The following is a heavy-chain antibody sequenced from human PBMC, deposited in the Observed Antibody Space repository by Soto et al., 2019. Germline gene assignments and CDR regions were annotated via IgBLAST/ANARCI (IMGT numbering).Heavy chain of an antibody. J-gene: IGHJ4*02. CDR2: ISYDGSNK. CDR1: GFTFGSLA. Sequence: QVQLVESGGGVVQPGRSLRLSCAASGFTFGSLALHWFRQVPGKGRRGVAVISYDGSNKYYADSVKGRFTISRDNSKNTLYLQMNSLRAEDTAVYYCARGDFIAAAGSLLDYWGQGTLVTVSS. CDR3: ARGDFIAAAGSLLDY. D-gene: IGHD6-13*01. V-gene: IGHV3-30-3*01.